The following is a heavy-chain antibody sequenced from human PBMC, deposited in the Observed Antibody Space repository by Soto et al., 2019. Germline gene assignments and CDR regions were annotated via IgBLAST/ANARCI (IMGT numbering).Heavy chain of an antibody. CDR2: IYYSGST. CDR3: ARDRVAARYFDY. V-gene: IGHV4-31*03. J-gene: IGHJ4*02. CDR1: GGSISSGGYY. D-gene: IGHD6-6*01. Sequence: QVQLQESGPGLVKPSQTLSLTCTVSGGSISSGGYYWSWIRQPPGKGRGWIGYIYYSGSTYYNPSLMSRVTISVGTSKSQFALKLSSVTAADTAVYYCARDRVAARYFDYWGQGTLVTVSS.